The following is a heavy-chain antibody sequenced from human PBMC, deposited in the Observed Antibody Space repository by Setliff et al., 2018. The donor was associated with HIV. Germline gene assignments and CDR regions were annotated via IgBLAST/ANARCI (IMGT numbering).Heavy chain of an antibody. D-gene: IGHD3-9*01. J-gene: IGHJ6*03. CDR1: GFTFNKAW. V-gene: IGHV3-15*01. Sequence: NPGGSLRLSCAASGFTFNKAWMNWIRQAPGEGLEWVGRIKTESDGGAIDYAAPVKGRFTISRDDSKNTLYLQMNSLNIEDTAVYFCATIARNTDWFSGTFYYCMDVWGKGTTVTVSS. CDR3: ATIARNTDWFSGTFYYCMDV. CDR2: IKTESDGGAI.